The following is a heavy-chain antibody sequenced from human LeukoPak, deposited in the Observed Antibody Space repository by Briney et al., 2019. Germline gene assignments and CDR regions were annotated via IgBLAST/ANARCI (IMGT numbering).Heavy chain of an antibody. V-gene: IGHV4-4*07. CDR2: IETSGNT. Sequence: PSETLSLTCTVSGGSISSYYWSWIRQPAGKGLEWIGRIETSGNTNYKPSLKSRVTMSVDTSKNQFSLKLSSVTAADTAVYYCARHGMANFDWLPLYYFDYWGQGTLVTVSS. CDR3: ARHGMANFDWLPLYYFDY. D-gene: IGHD3-9*01. J-gene: IGHJ4*02. CDR1: GGSISSYY.